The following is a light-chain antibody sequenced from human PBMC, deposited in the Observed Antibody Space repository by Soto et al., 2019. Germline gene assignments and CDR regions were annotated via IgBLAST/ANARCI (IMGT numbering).Light chain of an antibody. Sequence: QSALTQPPSASGTPGQRVTISCSGSSSNIGSNYVYWYQQLPGTAPKLLIYRNNQRPSGVPDRFSGSKSGTSASLAISGLRSEDEADCYCAAWDESLSGSGRFGTGTKVT. J-gene: IGLJ1*01. CDR3: AAWDESLSGSGR. V-gene: IGLV1-47*01. CDR1: SSNIGSNY. CDR2: RNN.